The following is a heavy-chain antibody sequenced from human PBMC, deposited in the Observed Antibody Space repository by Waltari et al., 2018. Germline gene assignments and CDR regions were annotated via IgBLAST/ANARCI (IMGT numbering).Heavy chain of an antibody. V-gene: IGHV3-74*01. CDR2: INRDGTNI. D-gene: IGHD1-26*01. J-gene: IGHJ4*02. Sequence: EVQLVESGGGLVQPGGSLRLSCAASGFTFSNYWMHWVRQIPGKGLMGVSRINRDGTNIVYADSVKGRFTISKDNAKNTLYLQMNSLSAEDTAVYYCARDVDWGVGALGYWGQGTPVTVS. CDR3: ARDVDWGVGALGY. CDR1: GFTFSNYW.